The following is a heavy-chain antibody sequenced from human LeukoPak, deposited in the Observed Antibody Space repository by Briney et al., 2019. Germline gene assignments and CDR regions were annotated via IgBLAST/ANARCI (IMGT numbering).Heavy chain of an antibody. J-gene: IGHJ4*02. CDR2: INISGGSA. CDR3: AKDLGRDGSEIFDY. V-gene: IGHV3-23*01. D-gene: IGHD5-24*01. Sequence: VQPXGALGLSCAASAFTFSSYAMSWVRPAPGKGLEWVSTINISGGSAYYADSVKRRFTISRDNSKNTLYLQMNNLRAEDTAVYYCAKDLGRDGSEIFDYWGQGTLVTVSS. CDR1: AFTFSSYA.